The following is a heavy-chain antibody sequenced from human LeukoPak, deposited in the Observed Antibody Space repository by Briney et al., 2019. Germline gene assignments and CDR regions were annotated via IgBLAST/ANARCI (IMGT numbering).Heavy chain of an antibody. CDR3: AREPEWLLRNWFDP. D-gene: IGHD3-3*01. Sequence: PGGSLRLSCAASGFTFSSYWMHWVRQAPGKGLVWVSRINSDGSSTSYADSVKGRFTISRDNAKNTLYLQMNSLRAEDTAVYYCAREPEWLLRNWFDPWGQGTLVTVSS. V-gene: IGHV3-74*01. CDR1: GFTFSSYW. J-gene: IGHJ5*02. CDR2: INSDGSST.